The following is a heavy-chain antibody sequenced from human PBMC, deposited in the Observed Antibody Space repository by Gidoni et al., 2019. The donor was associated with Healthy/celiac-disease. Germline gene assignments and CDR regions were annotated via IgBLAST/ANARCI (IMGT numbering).Heavy chain of an antibody. V-gene: IGHV3-74*01. CDR3: ARGGVGFLEWSPDY. Sequence: EVQLVESGGGLVQPGGSLRLSCAASGFTFSSSWMPCVRQAPGKGLVWVSRINSDGSSTSYADSVKGRFTISRDNAKNTLYLQMNSLRAEDTAVYYCARGGVGFLEWSPDYWGQGTLVTVSS. CDR2: INSDGSST. D-gene: IGHD3-3*02. J-gene: IGHJ4*02. CDR1: GFTFSSSW.